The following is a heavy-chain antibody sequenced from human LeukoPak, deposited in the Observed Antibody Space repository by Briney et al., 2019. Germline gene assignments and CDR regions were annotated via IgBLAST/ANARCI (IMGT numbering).Heavy chain of an antibody. D-gene: IGHD2-15*01. CDR1: GGSVSSGSYY. CDR3: ARIHRYCSGGACYVLDN. CDR2: IYYSGST. Sequence: PSETLSFTCTVSGGSVSSGSYYWSWIRQPPGKGLEWIGYIYYSGSTNYNPSFKSRITISVDTSRNQFSLQLSSVTAADTAVYYCARIHRYCSGGACYVLDNWGQGTLVAVSS. J-gene: IGHJ4*02. V-gene: IGHV4-61*01.